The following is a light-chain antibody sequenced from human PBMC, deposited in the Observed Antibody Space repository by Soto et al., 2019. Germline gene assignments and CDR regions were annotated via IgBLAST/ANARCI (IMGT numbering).Light chain of an antibody. Sequence: EIVLSQSPGTLSLSPGERATLFCRACQSISSSSLAWYQQKPGQAPRLLIYGASTRAAGVPDRFSGSGSGTDFTLTIIRLQLEDFAVYYCQQFGRSPPYTFGQGTNLEIK. CDR3: QQFGRSPPYT. V-gene: IGKV3-20*01. J-gene: IGKJ2*01. CDR1: QSISSSS. CDR2: GAS.